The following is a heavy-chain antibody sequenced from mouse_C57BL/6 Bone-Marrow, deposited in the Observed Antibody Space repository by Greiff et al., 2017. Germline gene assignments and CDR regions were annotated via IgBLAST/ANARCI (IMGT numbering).Heavy chain of an antibody. D-gene: IGHD1-1*01. J-gene: IGHJ1*03. V-gene: IGHV1-61*01. CDR1: GYTFTSYW. Sequence: QVQLKQPGAELVRPGSSVKLSCKASGYTFTSYWMDWVKQRPGQGLEWIGNIYPSDSETHYNQKFKDKATLTVDKSSSTAYMQLSSLTSEDSAVYYCARKGGSSNWYFDVWGTGTTVTVSS. CDR2: IYPSDSET. CDR3: ARKGGSSNWYFDV.